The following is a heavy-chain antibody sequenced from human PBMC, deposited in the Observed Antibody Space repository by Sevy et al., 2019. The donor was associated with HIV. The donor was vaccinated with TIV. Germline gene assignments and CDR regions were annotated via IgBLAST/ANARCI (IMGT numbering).Heavy chain of an antibody. CDR1: GGSISSDSNY. D-gene: IGHD3-22*01. V-gene: IGHV4-61*02. Sequence: SETLSLTCTVSGGSISSDSNYWTWIRQPAGKGLEWVGRIYTSGTPKYNPSLKSRVTMSLDTSNNQFSLRLSSVTAADTAVYYCAGELAFQHHITMIVIDAFDIWGQGTMVTVSS. CDR3: AGELAFQHHITMIVIDAFDI. CDR2: IYTSGTP. J-gene: IGHJ3*02.